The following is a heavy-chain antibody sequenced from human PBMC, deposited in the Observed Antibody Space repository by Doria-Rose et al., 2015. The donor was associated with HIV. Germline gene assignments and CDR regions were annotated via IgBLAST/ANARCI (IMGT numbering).Heavy chain of an antibody. CDR3: ATGVTLDY. Sequence: VQLVQSGGGLVRPGGSLRLSCATSGFTFSSHRINWVRLAPVKGLECVYSISSTSADINYAYSVSGRCTISRDNARNSRYLQMDSLRAEDTAIYYCATGVTLDYWGQGTLVTVSS. D-gene: IGHD3-10*01. V-gene: IGHV3-21*01. J-gene: IGHJ4*02. CDR1: GFTFSSHR. CDR2: ISSTSADI.